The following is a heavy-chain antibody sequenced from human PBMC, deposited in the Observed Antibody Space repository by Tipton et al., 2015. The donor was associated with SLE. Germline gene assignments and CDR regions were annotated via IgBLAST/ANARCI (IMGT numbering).Heavy chain of an antibody. V-gene: IGHV4-39*07. CDR3: AKDPEHHTLTGYYLDS. CDR1: GGSISSSSYY. D-gene: IGHD3-9*01. Sequence: TLSLTCIVSGGSISSSSYYWGWIRQPPGKGLEWIGSIYYSGSTYYDPSLKSRVTISADTSKNQFSRKLSSVTAADTAVYYCAKDPEHHTLTGYYLDSWGQGTLVTVSS. CDR2: IYYSGST. J-gene: IGHJ4*02.